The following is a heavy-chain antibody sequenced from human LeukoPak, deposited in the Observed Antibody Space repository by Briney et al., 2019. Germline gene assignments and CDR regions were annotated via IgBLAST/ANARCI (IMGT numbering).Heavy chain of an antibody. V-gene: IGHV3-43D*03. Sequence: PGGSLRLSCAASGFTLDDYAMHWVRQAPGKGLEWVSLISWDGASTYYADSVKGRFIISRDNSKNSLYLQMNSLRVEDTALYYCAKGGAYCGGDCSTYFDYWGQGTLVTVSS. J-gene: IGHJ4*02. D-gene: IGHD2-21*02. CDR3: AKGGAYCGGDCSTYFDY. CDR1: GFTLDDYA. CDR2: ISWDGAST.